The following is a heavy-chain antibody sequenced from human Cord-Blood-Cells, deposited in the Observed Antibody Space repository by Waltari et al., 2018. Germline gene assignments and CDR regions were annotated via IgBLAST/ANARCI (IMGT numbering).Heavy chain of an antibody. CDR3: ARTKYYDFWSGYYAFDI. V-gene: IGHV1-69*12. D-gene: IGHD3-3*01. CDR2: IIPIFGTA. J-gene: IGHJ3*02. CDR1: GGTFSSYA. Sequence: QVQLVQSGAEVKKPGSSVKVSCKASGGTFSSYAISWVRQAPGQGLEWMGGIIPIFGTANYAQKFQGRVTITADESTSTAYMELSSLRSEYTAVYYCARTKYYDFWSGYYAFDIWGQGTMVTVSS.